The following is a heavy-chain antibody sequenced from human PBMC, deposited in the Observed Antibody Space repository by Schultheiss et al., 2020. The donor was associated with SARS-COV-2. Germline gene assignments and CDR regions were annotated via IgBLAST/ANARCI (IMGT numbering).Heavy chain of an antibody. CDR1: GGSFSGYY. Sequence: SETLSLTCAVYGGSFSGYYWSWIRQPPGKGLEWIGEINHSGSTNYNPSLKSRVTISVDTSKNQFSLKLSSVTAADTAVYYCARLYCSSTSCYPYYYYYYGMDVWGQGTTVTVSS. V-gene: IGHV4-34*01. J-gene: IGHJ6*02. CDR2: INHSGST. CDR3: ARLYCSSTSCYPYYYYYYGMDV. D-gene: IGHD2-2*01.